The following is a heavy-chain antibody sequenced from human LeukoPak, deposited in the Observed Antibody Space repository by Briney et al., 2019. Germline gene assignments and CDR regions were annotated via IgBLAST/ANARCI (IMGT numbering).Heavy chain of an antibody. CDR2: ISSSGTYI. J-gene: IGHJ5*02. V-gene: IGHV3-21*04. D-gene: IGHD3-10*01. CDR3: AKDRRTMVRGATSDP. Sequence: GGSLRLSCVVSGFTFSRYSMNWVRQAPGKGLEWVSSISSSGTYIYYADSVKGRFTISRDNSKNTLYLQMNSLRAEDTAVYYCAKDRRTMVRGATSDPWGQGTLVTVSS. CDR1: GFTFSRYS.